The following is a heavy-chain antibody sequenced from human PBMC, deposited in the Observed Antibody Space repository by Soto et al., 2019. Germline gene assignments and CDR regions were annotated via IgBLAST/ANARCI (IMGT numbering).Heavy chain of an antibody. J-gene: IGHJ4*02. CDR2: IYYSGST. D-gene: IGHD6-19*01. CDR1: GGSISSGGYY. V-gene: IGHV4-31*03. Sequence: SETLSLTCTVSGGSISSGGYYWSWIRQHPGKGLEWIGYIYYSGSTYYNPSLKSRVTISVDTSKNQFSLKLSSVTAADTAVYYCAGVLPHSSDSSGCYKRGILDYWGQGTLVTVS. CDR3: AGVLPHSSDSSGCYKRGILDY.